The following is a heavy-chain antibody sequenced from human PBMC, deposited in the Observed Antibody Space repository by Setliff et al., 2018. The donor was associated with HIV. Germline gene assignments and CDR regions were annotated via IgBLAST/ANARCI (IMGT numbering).Heavy chain of an antibody. D-gene: IGHD3-10*01. CDR2: IYPGDSDT. V-gene: IGHV5-51*01. CDR3: ARHGQYGSGSYYNRPFDY. J-gene: IGHJ4*02. CDR1: GYNFTRYW. Sequence: PGESLKISCKGSGYNFTRYWIAWLRQMPGKGLECMGIIYPGDSDTRYSPSFQGHVTISADKSISTAYLQWSSLKASDTAMYYCARHGQYGSGSYYNRPFDYWGQGTLVTVSS.